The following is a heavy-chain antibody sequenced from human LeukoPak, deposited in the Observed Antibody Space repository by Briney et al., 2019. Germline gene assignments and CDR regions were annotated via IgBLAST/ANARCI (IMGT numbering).Heavy chain of an antibody. D-gene: IGHD3-10*01. CDR1: GGTFSRYA. V-gene: IGHV1-69*04. CDR2: ITPIRGIA. CDR3: AILWCGEVGAFDI. Sequence: GASVNVSCKASGGTFSRYAMSWVRQAPGQGLEWMGRITPIRGIANYAQKFQGRVTLTADKSTSTAYMELSSLRSEDTPVYYCAILWCGEVGAFDIWGQGTMVTVSS. J-gene: IGHJ3*02.